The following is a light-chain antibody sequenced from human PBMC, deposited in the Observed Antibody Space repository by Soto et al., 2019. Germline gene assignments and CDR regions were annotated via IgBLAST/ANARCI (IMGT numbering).Light chain of an antibody. J-gene: IGLJ3*02. CDR1: SGHNSCA. CDR3: QTWSSDIRV. CDR2: LNSDGSH. V-gene: IGLV4-69*01. Sequence: QLVLTQPPSASASLGASVKLTCTLSSGHNSCAIEWHQQQPEKGHRYLMKLNSDGSHRKGDVIPVRFSGTSSGAARYLTISSLPSEEDADYYCQTWSSDIRVFGGGTKLTVL.